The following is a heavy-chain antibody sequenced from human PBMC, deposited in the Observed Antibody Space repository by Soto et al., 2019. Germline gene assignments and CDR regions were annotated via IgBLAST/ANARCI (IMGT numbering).Heavy chain of an antibody. CDR2: IKMDASEK. CDR1: GFTFGSYW. D-gene: IGHD6-19*01. V-gene: IGHV3-7*03. Sequence: GGSLRLSCAASGFTFGSYWMSWVRQAPGKELEWLATIKMDASEKKYVDSVKGRFTMSRDNAKNSLHLQMNCLRGDDTAVYYCAKDSWGGTVSGWSHDSWGQGTLVTVSS. J-gene: IGHJ4*02. CDR3: AKDSWGGTVSGWSHDS.